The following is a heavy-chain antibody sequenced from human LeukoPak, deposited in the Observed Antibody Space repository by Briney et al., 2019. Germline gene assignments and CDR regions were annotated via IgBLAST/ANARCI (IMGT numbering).Heavy chain of an antibody. CDR1: GFTFSSYA. CDR3: AKDPDSGSLIELLLCAFDI. D-gene: IGHD1-26*01. V-gene: IGHV3-23*01. J-gene: IGHJ3*02. Sequence: LTGGSLRLSCAASGFTFSSYAMSWVRQAPGKGLEWVSAISGSGGSTYYADSVKGRFTISRDNSKNTLYLQMNSLRAEDTAVYYCAKDPDSGSLIELLLCAFDIWGQGTMVTVSS. CDR2: ISGSGGST.